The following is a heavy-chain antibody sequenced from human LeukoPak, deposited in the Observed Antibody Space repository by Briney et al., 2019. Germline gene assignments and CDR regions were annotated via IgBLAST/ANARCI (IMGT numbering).Heavy chain of an antibody. J-gene: IGHJ4*02. CDR1: GDSVSSNGAS. CDR3: GRETDFGVVTN. Sequence: SQTLSLTCAISGDSVSSNGASWNRIRQSPSRGLEWLGRTYYRSQQWHSDYAPSVKGRITLNPDTSKNQFSLQLNSMTTEDTAVYYCGRETDFGVVTNWGQGTLVTVSS. CDR2: TYYRSQQWHS. V-gene: IGHV6-1*01. D-gene: IGHD3-3*01.